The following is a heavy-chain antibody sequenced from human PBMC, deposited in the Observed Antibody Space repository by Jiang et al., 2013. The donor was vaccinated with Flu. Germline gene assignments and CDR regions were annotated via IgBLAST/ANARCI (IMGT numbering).Heavy chain of an antibody. V-gene: IGHV4-34*01. CDR1: GGSFSGYY. CDR2: INHSGST. CDR3: ARAAMVRGMDV. J-gene: IGHJ6*02. D-gene: IGHD5-18*01. Sequence: LLKPSETLSLTCAVYGGSFSGYYWSWIRQPPGKGLEWIGEINHSGSTNYNPSLKSRVTISVDTSKNQFSLKLSSVTAADTAVYYCARAAMVRGMDVWGQGTTVTVSS.